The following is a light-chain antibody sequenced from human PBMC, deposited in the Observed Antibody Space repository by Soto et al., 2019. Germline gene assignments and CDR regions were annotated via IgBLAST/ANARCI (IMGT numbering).Light chain of an antibody. Sequence: GLTQSRGTLSLSPGERATLSCRASQSVSSSYLAWYQQKPGQAPRLLIYGASSRATGIPDRFSGSGSGTDFTLTISRLEPEDFAVYYCQQYGSSPLAFGPGTKVDIK. CDR1: QSVSSSY. V-gene: IGKV3-20*01. J-gene: IGKJ3*01. CDR2: GAS. CDR3: QQYGSSPLA.